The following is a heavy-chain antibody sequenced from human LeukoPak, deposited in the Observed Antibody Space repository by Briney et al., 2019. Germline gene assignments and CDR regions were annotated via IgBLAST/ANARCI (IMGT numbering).Heavy chain of an antibody. V-gene: IGHV1-69*01. CDR1: GGTFSSYA. CDR3: ARAPTGVLRFLERQGWFDP. Sequence: SVKVSCKASGGTFSSYAISWVRQAPGQGLEWMGGIIPIFGTANYAQKFQGRVTITADESTSTAYMELSSLRSEDTAVYYCARAPTGVLRFLERQGWFDPWGQGTLVTVPS. D-gene: IGHD3-3*01. CDR2: IIPIFGTA. J-gene: IGHJ5*02.